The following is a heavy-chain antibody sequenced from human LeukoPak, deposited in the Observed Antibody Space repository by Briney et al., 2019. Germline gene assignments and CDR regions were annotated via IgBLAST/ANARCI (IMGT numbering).Heavy chain of an antibody. CDR1: GGSFSGYY. CDR2: INHSGST. V-gene: IGHV4-34*01. CDR3: AGVAVAGTTDY. Sequence: PSETLSLTCAVYGGSFSGYYWSWIRQPPGKGLEWIGEINHSGSTNYNPSLKSRVTISVDTSKNQFSLKLSSVTAADTAVYYCAGVAVAGTTDYWGQGTLVTVSS. D-gene: IGHD6-19*01. J-gene: IGHJ4*02.